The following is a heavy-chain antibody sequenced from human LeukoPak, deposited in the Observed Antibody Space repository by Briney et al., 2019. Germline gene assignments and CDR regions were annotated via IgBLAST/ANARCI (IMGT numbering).Heavy chain of an antibody. CDR3: ARGTPGSYSAFDY. Sequence: SETLSLICSVSGGSISSTTYYWGWIRQPPGKGLEWIGSIYYSGPTHYNPSLKSRVTISVDRSKNQFSLKLSSVTAADTAVYYCARGTPGSYSAFDYWGQGTLVTVSS. CDR1: GGSISSTTYY. CDR2: IYYSGPT. J-gene: IGHJ4*01. V-gene: IGHV4-39*07. D-gene: IGHD3-10*01.